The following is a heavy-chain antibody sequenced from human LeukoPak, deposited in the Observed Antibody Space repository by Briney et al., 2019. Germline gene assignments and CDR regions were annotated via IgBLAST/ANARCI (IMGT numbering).Heavy chain of an antibody. CDR3: ARAHLIFCSGGRCYSGWFDP. CDR1: GFTFSSYW. CDR2: IKQDGSEK. J-gene: IGHJ5*02. V-gene: IGHV3-7*01. Sequence: GGSLRLSCAASGFTFSSYWMSWVRQAPGKGLEWVANIKQDGSEKYYVDSVKGRFTISRDNAKNSLYLQMNSLRAEDTAVYYCARAHLIFCSGGRCYSGWFDPWGQGTLVTVSS. D-gene: IGHD2-15*01.